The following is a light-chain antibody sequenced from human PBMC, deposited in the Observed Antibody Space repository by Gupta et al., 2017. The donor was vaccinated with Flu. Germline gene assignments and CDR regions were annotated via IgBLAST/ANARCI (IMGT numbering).Light chain of an antibody. V-gene: IGLV2-8*01. CDR2: EVI. CDR1: SNDIGAYNY. Sequence: QSALTQPPSVSGSPGQSVTISCTGTSNDIGAYNYVSWYHKPPDTATKLIIFEVINRPSRLPDRFSGSRSGKTAYLIVSGLQTEDEADYFCSSLSGTNSVVFGGGTRLTVL. CDR3: SSLSGTNSVV. J-gene: IGLJ2*01.